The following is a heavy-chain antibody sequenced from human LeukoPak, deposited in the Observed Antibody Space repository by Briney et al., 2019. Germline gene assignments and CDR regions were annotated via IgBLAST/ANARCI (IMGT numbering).Heavy chain of an antibody. J-gene: IGHJ4*02. D-gene: IGHD2-2*01. CDR3: AKGKDVVPAAILDY. Sequence: GGSLRLSCAASGFTFSSYAMSWVRQAPGKGLEWVSAISGSGGSTYYADSVKGRFTISRDNSKNTLYLQMNSLRAEDTAVYYCAKGKDVVPAAILDYWGQGTLVTVSS. CDR1: GFTFSSYA. CDR2: ISGSGGST. V-gene: IGHV3-23*01.